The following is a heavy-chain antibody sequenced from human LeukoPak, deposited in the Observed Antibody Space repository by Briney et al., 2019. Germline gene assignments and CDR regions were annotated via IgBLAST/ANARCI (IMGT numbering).Heavy chain of an antibody. CDR1: GGSISSYY. Sequence: PSETLSLTCTVSGGSISSYYWSWIRQPPGKGLEWIGYIYYSGSTNYNPSLKSRVTISVDTSKNQFSQKLSSVTAADTAVYYCARHSPQDAFDIWGQGTMVTVSS. V-gene: IGHV4-59*08. J-gene: IGHJ3*02. CDR2: IYYSGST. CDR3: ARHSPQDAFDI.